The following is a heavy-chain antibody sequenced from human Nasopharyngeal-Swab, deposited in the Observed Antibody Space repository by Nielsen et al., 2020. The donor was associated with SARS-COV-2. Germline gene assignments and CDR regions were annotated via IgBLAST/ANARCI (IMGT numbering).Heavy chain of an antibody. J-gene: IGHJ6*02. CDR1: GFTFSSYS. V-gene: IGHV3-21*01. CDR3: ARVEMATITTSYYYYYGMDV. D-gene: IGHD5-24*01. CDR2: ISSSSSYI. Sequence: GESLKISCAASGFTFSSYSVNWVRQAPGKGLEWDSSISSSSSYIYYADSVKGRFTISRDNAKNSLYLQMNSLRAEDTAVYYCARVEMATITTSYYYYYGMDVWGQGTTVTVSS.